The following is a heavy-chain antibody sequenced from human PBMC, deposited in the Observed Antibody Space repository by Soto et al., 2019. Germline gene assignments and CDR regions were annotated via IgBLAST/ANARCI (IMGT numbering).Heavy chain of an antibody. Sequence: QVQLVQSGAEVKKPGASVKVSCKASGYTFTSYGISWVRQAPGQGLEWMGWISAYNGNTNYAQKLQGRATMTKDPATSTAYMELRSLRSDDTAVYYCARAGLLRLGYYYEGTLAYWGQGTLVTVSS. CDR1: GYTFTSYG. J-gene: IGHJ4*02. V-gene: IGHV1-18*01. CDR2: ISAYNGNT. D-gene: IGHD3-22*01. CDR3: ARAGLLRLGYYYEGTLAY.